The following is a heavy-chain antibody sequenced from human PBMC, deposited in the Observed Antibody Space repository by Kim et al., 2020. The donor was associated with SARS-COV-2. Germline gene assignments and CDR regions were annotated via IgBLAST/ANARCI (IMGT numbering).Heavy chain of an antibody. J-gene: IGHJ4*02. Sequence: SETLSLTCTVSGGSISSGSYYWSWIRQPAGKGLEWIGRIYTSGSTNYNPSLKSRVTISVDTSKNQFSLKLSSVTAADTAVYYCARVGSSWEVDYWGQGTLVTVSS. CDR2: IYTSGST. D-gene: IGHD6-13*01. CDR3: ARVGSSWEVDY. V-gene: IGHV4-61*02. CDR1: GGSISSGSYY.